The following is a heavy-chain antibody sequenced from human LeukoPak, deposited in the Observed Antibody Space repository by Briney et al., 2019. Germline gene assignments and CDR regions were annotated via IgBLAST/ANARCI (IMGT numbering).Heavy chain of an antibody. J-gene: IGHJ4*02. Sequence: SETLSLTCTVSGGSISSYYWSWIRQPPGKGLEWIGYIYYSGSTNYNPSLKSRVAISVDTSKNHFFLRLNSVTAADTAVYYCARRPHNWGFDFWGQGILVTVSS. D-gene: IGHD7-27*01. CDR1: GGSISSYY. V-gene: IGHV4-59*08. CDR3: ARRPHNWGFDF. CDR2: IYYSGST.